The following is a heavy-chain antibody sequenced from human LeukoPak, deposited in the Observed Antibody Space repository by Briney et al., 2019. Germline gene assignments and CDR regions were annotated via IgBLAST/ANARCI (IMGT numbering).Heavy chain of an antibody. V-gene: IGHV4-39*07. D-gene: IGHD6-6*01. Sequence: PSETLSLTCTVSGGSISSSSYYWGWIRQPPGKGLEWIGEINHSGSTNYNPSLKSRVTISVDTSKNQFSLKLSSVTAADTAVYYCARLPRVPYFDYWGQGTLVTVSS. CDR2: INHSGST. CDR3: ARLPRVPYFDY. J-gene: IGHJ4*02. CDR1: GGSISSSSYY.